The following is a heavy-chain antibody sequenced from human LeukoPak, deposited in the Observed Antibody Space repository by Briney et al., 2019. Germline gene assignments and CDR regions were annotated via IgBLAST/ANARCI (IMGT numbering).Heavy chain of an antibody. V-gene: IGHV3-21*04. J-gene: IGHJ4*02. CDR1: GFTFSSYS. Sequence: GGSLRLSCAASGFTFSSYSTKWVRQAPGKGLEWVSSIIRRSSYINYADSVKGRFTISRDNSKNTLYLQMNSLRAEDTAVYYCAKDYRSVQLWSTLDYFDYWGQGTLVTVSS. CDR2: IIRRSSYI. D-gene: IGHD5-18*01. CDR3: AKDYRSVQLWSTLDYFDY.